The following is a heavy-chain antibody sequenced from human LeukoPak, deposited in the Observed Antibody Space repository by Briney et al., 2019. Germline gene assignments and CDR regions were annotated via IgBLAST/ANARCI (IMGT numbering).Heavy chain of an antibody. D-gene: IGHD6-13*01. CDR2: ISGSGGST. V-gene: IGHV3-23*01. CDR1: GFTFSSYA. Sequence: GGSLRLSCAASGFTFSSYAMSWVRQAPGKGLEWVSAISGSGGSTYYADSGKGRFTISRDHSKNTLYLQMNSLRAEDTAVYYCAKDGARGSSWYQWGQGTLVTVSS. J-gene: IGHJ4*02. CDR3: AKDGARGSSWYQ.